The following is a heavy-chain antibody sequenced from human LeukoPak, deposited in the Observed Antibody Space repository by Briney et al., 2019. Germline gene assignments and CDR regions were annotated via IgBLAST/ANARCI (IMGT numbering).Heavy chain of an antibody. D-gene: IGHD2-2*01. CDR2: IYYSGST. CDR3: ARAGSTSSPPNL. CDR1: GGSISSYY. V-gene: IGHV4-59*01. Sequence: SETLSLTCTVSGGSISSYYWSWIRQPPGKGLEWIGYIYYSGSTNYNPSLKSRVTMSVDTSKNQFSLKLSSVTAADTAVYYCARAGSTSSPPNLWGRGTLVTVSS. J-gene: IGHJ2*01.